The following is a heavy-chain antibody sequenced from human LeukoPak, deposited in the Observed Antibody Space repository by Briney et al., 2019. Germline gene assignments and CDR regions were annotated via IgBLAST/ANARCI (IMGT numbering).Heavy chain of an antibody. CDR2: IYYSGST. J-gene: IGHJ6*03. CDR1: GGSISSSSYY. V-gene: IGHV4-39*02. CDR3: ASQSGRVYYYYYMDV. Sequence: SETLSLTCTVSGGSISSSSYYWGWIRQPPGKGLEWIGSIYYSGSTYYNPSLKSRLTISVDTSKNHFSLKLSSVTAADTAVYYCASQSGRVYYYYYMDVWGKGTTVTVSS.